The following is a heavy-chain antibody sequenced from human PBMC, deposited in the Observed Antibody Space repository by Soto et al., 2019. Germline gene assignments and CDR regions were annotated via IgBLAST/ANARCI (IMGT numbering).Heavy chain of an antibody. CDR2: IYYSGST. D-gene: IGHD3-10*01. CDR3: ARDPGSGSYYGWFDP. V-gene: IGHV4-59*01. J-gene: IGHJ5*02. Sequence: PLETLSLTCTVSGGSISRYYWNWIRQPPGKGLEWIGYIYYSGSTNYNPSLKSRVTISVDTSKNQFSLKLSSVTAADTAVYYCARDPGSGSYYGWFDPWGQGTLVTVSS. CDR1: GGSISRYY.